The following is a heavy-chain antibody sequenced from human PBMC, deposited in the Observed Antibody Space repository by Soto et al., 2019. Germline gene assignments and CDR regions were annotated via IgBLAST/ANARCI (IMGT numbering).Heavy chain of an antibody. V-gene: IGHV4-59*01. J-gene: IGHJ4*02. CDR1: GGSISSYY. D-gene: IGHD6-19*01. CDR2: IYYSGST. Sequence: SETLSLTCTVSGGSISSYYWSWIRQPPGKGLEWIGYIYYSGSTNYNPSLKSRVTISVDTSKNQFSLKLSSVTAADTAVYYCARRSVAGTRYYFGYWGQGTLVTVSS. CDR3: ARRSVAGTRYYFGY.